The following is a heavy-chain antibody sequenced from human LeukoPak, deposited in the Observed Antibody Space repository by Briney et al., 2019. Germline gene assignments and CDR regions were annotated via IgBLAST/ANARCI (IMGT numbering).Heavy chain of an antibody. V-gene: IGHV3-9*01. CDR3: AKAHMVRGVFYPFDY. Sequence: GGSLRLSCAASGFTFSNYWMIWVRQAPGKGLEWVSGISWNSGSIGYADSVKGRFTISRDNAKNSLYLQMNSLRAEDTALYYCAKAHMVRGVFYPFDYWGQGTLVTVSS. CDR2: ISWNSGSI. D-gene: IGHD3-10*01. CDR1: GFTFSNYW. J-gene: IGHJ4*02.